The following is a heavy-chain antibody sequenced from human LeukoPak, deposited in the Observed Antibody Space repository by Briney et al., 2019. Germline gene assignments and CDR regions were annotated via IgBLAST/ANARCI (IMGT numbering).Heavy chain of an antibody. Sequence: GGSLRLSCTTSGFAFSNYAMNWVRQAPGKGPEWVSGISGVNTYYADSVKGRFTIFRVNSKNVLYLQMDRLRAEDTAVYSCAKDVCTSPRCLLYFDSWGQGTLVTVSS. CDR2: ISGVNT. CDR3: AKDVCTSPRCLLYFDS. J-gene: IGHJ4*02. V-gene: IGHV3-23*01. D-gene: IGHD2-8*01. CDR1: GFAFSNYA.